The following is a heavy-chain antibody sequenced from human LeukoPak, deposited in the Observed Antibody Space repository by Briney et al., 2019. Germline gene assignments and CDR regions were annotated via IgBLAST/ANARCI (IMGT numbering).Heavy chain of an antibody. J-gene: IGHJ4*02. CDR1: GFTFSSYA. CDR3: ARDYSSGWFDY. Sequence: GGSLRLSCAASGFTFSSYAMHWVRQAPGKGLEYVSAISSNGGSTYYANSVKGRFTISRDNSKNTLYLQMGSLRAEGMAVYYCARDYSSGWFDYWGQGTLVTVSS. CDR2: ISSNGGST. V-gene: IGHV3-64*01. D-gene: IGHD6-19*01.